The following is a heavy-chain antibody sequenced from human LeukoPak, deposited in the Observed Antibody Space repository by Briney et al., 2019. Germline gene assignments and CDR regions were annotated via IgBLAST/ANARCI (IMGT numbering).Heavy chain of an antibody. CDR2: IRSKANSYAT. D-gene: IGHD3-9*01. J-gene: IGHJ6*03. V-gene: IGHV3-73*01. CDR1: GFTFSGSA. Sequence: QAGGSLRLSCAASGFTFSGSAMNWVRQASGKGLEWVGRIRSKANSYATAYAASVKGRFTISRDDSKNTAYLQMNSLKTEDTAVYYCTSRYFDWFRYMDVWGKGTTVTVSS. CDR3: TSRYFDWFRYMDV.